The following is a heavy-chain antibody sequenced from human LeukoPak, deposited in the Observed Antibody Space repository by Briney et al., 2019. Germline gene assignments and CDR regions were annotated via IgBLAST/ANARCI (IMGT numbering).Heavy chain of an antibody. D-gene: IGHD2/OR15-2a*01. CDR1: GFTFSAYG. J-gene: IGHJ3*02. CDR2: IWYDGSNK. V-gene: IGHV3-33*01. Sequence: GGSLRLSCAASGFTFSAYGIHWVRQAPGKGLEWVAVIWYDGSNKYYADSVEGRFTISRGNSKNTLYLQMNSLRVEDTAVYYCAVEYNSSPYAFDIWGQGTKVTVSS. CDR3: AVEYNSSPYAFDI.